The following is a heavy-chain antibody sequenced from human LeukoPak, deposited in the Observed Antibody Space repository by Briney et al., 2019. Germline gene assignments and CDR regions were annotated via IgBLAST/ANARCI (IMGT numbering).Heavy chain of an antibody. CDR3: ASGYSYGYSDY. D-gene: IGHD5-18*01. V-gene: IGHV3-21*01. Sequence: GGSLRLSCAASGFTFSTYSMNWVRQAPGKGLEWVSSISTSSSYIYYADSVKGRFTISRDNPKNSLYLQMNSLRAEDTAVYYCASGYSYGYSDYWGQGTLVTVSS. CDR1: GFTFSTYS. J-gene: IGHJ4*02. CDR2: ISTSSSYI.